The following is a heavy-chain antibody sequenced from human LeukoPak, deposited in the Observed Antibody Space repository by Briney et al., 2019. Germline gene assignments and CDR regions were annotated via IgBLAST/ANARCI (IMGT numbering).Heavy chain of an antibody. J-gene: IGHJ4*02. CDR1: GFTFSSYG. CDR3: AKPYYDSSGVTHYFDY. D-gene: IGHD3-22*01. V-gene: IGHV3-30*18. Sequence: GRSLRLSCAASGFTFSSYGMHWVRQAPGKGLEWVAVISYDGSNKYYADSVKGRFTISRDNSKNTLYLQMNSLRAEDTAVYYCAKPYYDSSGVTHYFDYWGQGTLVTVSS. CDR2: ISYDGSNK.